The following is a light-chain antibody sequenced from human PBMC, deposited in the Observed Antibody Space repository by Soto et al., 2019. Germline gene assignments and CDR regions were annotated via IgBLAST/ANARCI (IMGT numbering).Light chain of an antibody. CDR2: DVS. J-gene: IGLJ1*01. CDR1: SSDVGGYNY. Sequence: QSALTQPRSVSGSPGQSVTISCTGTSSDVGGYNYVSWYQQHPGKAPKLVIYDVSKRPSGVPDRFSGSKSGNTASLTISGLQAEDEADYYCCSYAGSYTPRYVFGTGTKVTVL. V-gene: IGLV2-11*01. CDR3: CSYAGSYTPRYV.